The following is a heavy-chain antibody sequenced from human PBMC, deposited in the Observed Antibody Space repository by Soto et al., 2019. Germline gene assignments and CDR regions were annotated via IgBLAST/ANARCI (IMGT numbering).Heavy chain of an antibody. Sequence: QVQLVESGGGVVQPGRSLRLSCAASGFSFSAYAIHWVRQAPGKGLEWVALISYDETTTYYADSVKGRFTISRDNSKNTLYLQMNCLRSEDTAVYYCVRARQNLVVNEYFQYWGQGTLVIVSS. CDR3: VRARQNLVVNEYFQY. J-gene: IGHJ1*01. CDR1: GFSFSAYA. V-gene: IGHV3-30-3*01. CDR2: ISYDETTT. D-gene: IGHD2-8*02.